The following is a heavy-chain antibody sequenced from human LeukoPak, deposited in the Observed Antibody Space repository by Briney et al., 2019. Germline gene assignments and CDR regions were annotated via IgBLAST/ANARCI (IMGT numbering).Heavy chain of an antibody. V-gene: IGHV4-4*07. CDR1: GGSISSYY. J-gene: IGHJ6*02. CDR2: IYTSGST. CDR3: ATECGPKNYYYPGMDV. D-gene: IGHD2-21*01. Sequence: PSETLSLTCTVSGGSISSYYWSWIRQPAGKGLEWIGRIYTSGSTNYNPSLKSRVTMSVDTSKNQFSLKLSSVTAADTAVYYCATECGPKNYYYPGMDVWGQGTTVTVSS.